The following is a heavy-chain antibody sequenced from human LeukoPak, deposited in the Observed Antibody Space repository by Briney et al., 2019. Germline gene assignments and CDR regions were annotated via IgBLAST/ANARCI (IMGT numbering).Heavy chain of an antibody. J-gene: IGHJ4*02. D-gene: IGHD7-27*01. CDR3: AKRLGI. CDR2: ISYDGSNK. Sequence: GRSLRLSCAASGFTFSSYAMPWVRQAPGKGLEWVAVISYDGSNKYYADSVKGRFTISRDNSKNTLYLQMNSLRAEDTAVYYCAKRLGIGGQGTLVTVSS. CDR1: GFTFSSYA. V-gene: IGHV3-30-3*02.